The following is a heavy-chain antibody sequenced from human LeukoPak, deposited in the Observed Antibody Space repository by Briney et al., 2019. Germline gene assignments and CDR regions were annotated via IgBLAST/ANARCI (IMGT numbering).Heavy chain of an antibody. D-gene: IGHD1-26*01. Sequence: PGGSLRLSCAASGFTFSGYWMSWVRQAPGKGLEWVANIKQDGSEKYYEDSVKGRFTISRDNAKKSLYLEMNSLRAEDTAVYFCARGDSGSYLNYYYYHMDVWGKGTTVTVSS. CDR3: ARGDSGSYLNYYYYHMDV. V-gene: IGHV3-7*01. J-gene: IGHJ6*03. CDR2: IKQDGSEK. CDR1: GFTFSGYW.